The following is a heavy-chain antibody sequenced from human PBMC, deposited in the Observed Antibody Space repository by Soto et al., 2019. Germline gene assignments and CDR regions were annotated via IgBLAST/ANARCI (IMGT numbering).Heavy chain of an antibody. Sequence: TVYLNCTVPGGCMPRGVYQGSRIHQPPGKGLGWIGYIYYSGSTYYNPSLKSRVTISVDTSKNQLSLKLSSVTAADTAVYYCAIGSGIAVAGTYYYYGMDVWGQGTTVT. CDR3: AIGSGIAVAGTYYYYGMDV. J-gene: IGHJ6*02. CDR1: GGCMPRGVYQ. V-gene: IGHV4-30-4*08. D-gene: IGHD6-19*01. CDR2: IYYSGST.